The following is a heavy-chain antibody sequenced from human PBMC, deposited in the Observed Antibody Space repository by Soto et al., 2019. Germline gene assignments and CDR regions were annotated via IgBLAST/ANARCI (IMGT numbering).Heavy chain of an antibody. CDR3: ARENSYFDY. Sequence: QIQLLQSGAEVKKPGASVKVTCKASGYTFRNFVISWVRQAHGQGLERMGWISAYNANANYAQKFKGRLTMTADKSTSTAYMDLRSLRSDDTAVYYCARENSYFDYWGQGTLVTVSS. J-gene: IGHJ4*02. CDR1: GYTFRNFV. V-gene: IGHV1-18*01. CDR2: ISAYNANA.